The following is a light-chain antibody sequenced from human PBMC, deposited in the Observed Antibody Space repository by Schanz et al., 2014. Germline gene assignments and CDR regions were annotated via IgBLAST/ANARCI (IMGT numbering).Light chain of an antibody. CDR1: RSNIGSNS. Sequence: QSVLAQPPSASETPGQRVSISCSGGRSNIGSNSVNWYQQLPGTAPKLVIYSNNRRPSGVPDRFSGSKSGTSASLAITGLQAEDEGDYYCQWFDIRMSGYVVFGGGTKLTVL. J-gene: IGLJ2*01. CDR3: QWFDIRMSGYVV. V-gene: IGLV1-44*01. CDR2: SNN.